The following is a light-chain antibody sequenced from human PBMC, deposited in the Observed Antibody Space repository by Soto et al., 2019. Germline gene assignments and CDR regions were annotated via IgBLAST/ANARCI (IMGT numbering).Light chain of an antibody. CDR2: EGT. CDR1: SSDVGSYNL. J-gene: IGLJ1*01. V-gene: IGLV2-23*01. Sequence: QSVLTQPASVSGSPGQSITISCTGTSSDVGSYNLVSWYQQHPGKAPKLMIYEGTKRPSGVSNRFSASKSANTASLTLSGLQAEDEADYYCCSYGGRSTYVFGTGTKLTVL. CDR3: CSYGGRSTYV.